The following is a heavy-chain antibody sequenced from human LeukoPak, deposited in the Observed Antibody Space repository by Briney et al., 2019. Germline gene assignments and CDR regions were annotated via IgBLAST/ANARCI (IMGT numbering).Heavy chain of an antibody. CDR2: ISYDGSNK. CDR1: GFTFSSYA. CDR3: ARDTSYYDYYGMDV. V-gene: IGHV3-30-3*01. J-gene: IGHJ6*02. Sequence: PGGSLRLSCAASGFTFSSYAMHWVRQAPGKGLEWVAVISYDGSNKYYADSVKGRFTISRDNSKNTLYLQMNSLSAEDTAVYYCARDTSYYDYYGMDVWGQGTTVTVSS.